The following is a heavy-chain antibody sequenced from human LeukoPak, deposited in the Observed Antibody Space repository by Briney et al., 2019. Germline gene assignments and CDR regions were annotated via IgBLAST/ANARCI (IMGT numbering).Heavy chain of an antibody. CDR1: GFTFTSSA. CDR3: AAGPIRFMEWGTYGDY. V-gene: IGHV1-58*02. J-gene: IGHJ4*02. D-gene: IGHD3-3*01. CDR2: IVVGSGNT. Sequence: SVKVSCKASGFTFTSSAMQWVRQARGQLLGWIGWIVVGSGNTNYAQKFQERVTIARDMSTSTAYMELSSLRSEDTAVYYCAAGPIRFMEWGTYGDYWGQGTLVTVSS.